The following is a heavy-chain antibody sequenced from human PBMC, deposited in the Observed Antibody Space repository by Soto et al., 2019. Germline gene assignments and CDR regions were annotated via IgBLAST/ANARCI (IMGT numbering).Heavy chain of an antibody. Sequence: PGGSLRLSCAASGFTFNSYWMSWVRQAPGKGLQWVANIKEDGSGKYYVDSAKGRSTISRDNAKNSLHLQMYSLRPEDTAVYYCAREVPVAQLDYWGQGTLVTVSS. D-gene: IGHD2-2*01. CDR2: IKEDGSGK. J-gene: IGHJ4*02. V-gene: IGHV3-7*01. CDR3: AREVPVAQLDY. CDR1: GFTFNSYW.